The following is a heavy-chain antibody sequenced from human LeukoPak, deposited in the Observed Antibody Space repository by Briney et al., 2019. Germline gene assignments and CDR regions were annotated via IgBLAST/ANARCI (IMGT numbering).Heavy chain of an antibody. CDR1: GDTFTDTY. Sequence: GESLKISCKGSGDTFTDTYTAWVRQVAGKGLEWMGIIYHDGSYTRYSPSFEGQVTISVDHSIRTSYLQWTSLKTSDTAMYYCARFLHGNSLDYWGQGALVTVSS. V-gene: IGHV5-51*01. CDR3: ARFLHGNSLDY. D-gene: IGHD1-7*01. CDR2: IYHDGSYT. J-gene: IGHJ4*02.